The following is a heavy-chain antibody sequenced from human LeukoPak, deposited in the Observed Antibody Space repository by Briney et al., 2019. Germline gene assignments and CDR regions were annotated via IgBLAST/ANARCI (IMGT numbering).Heavy chain of an antibody. Sequence: SETLSLTCTVSGGSISSSSYYWGWIRQPPGKGLEWIGSIYYSGSTYYNPSLKSRVTISVDTSKNQFSLKLSSVTAADTAVYYCARWQMATFSPRYFDLWGRGTLVTVSS. CDR2: IYYSGST. J-gene: IGHJ2*01. CDR1: GGSISSSSYY. CDR3: ARWQMATFSPRYFDL. V-gene: IGHV4-39*07. D-gene: IGHD5-24*01.